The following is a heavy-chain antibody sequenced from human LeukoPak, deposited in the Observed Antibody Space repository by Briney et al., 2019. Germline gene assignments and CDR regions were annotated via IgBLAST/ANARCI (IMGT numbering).Heavy chain of an antibody. J-gene: IGHJ6*03. CDR3: ARAAAGNMDV. CDR2: ISSSGSTI. V-gene: IGHV3-48*03. Sequence: PGGSLRLSCAASGFTFSSYEMNWVRQAPGKGLEWVSYISSSGSTIYYADSVKGRFTISRDNSKNTLYLQMNSLRAEDTAVYYCARAAAGNMDVWGKGTTVTVSS. D-gene: IGHD6-13*01. CDR1: GFTFSSYE.